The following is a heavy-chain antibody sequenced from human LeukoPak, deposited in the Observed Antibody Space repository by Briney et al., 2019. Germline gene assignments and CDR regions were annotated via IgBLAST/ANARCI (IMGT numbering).Heavy chain of an antibody. Sequence: PSETLSLTCTVSGGSISSSSYYWGWIRQPPGKGLEWIGSIYYSGSTYYNPSLKSRVTISVDTSKNQFSLKLSSVTAADTAVYYCARDNLYFDVGLFDYWGQGTLVTVSS. CDR3: ARDNLYFDVGLFDY. D-gene: IGHD2-8*01. CDR1: GGSISSSSYY. J-gene: IGHJ4*02. V-gene: IGHV4-39*07. CDR2: IYYSGST.